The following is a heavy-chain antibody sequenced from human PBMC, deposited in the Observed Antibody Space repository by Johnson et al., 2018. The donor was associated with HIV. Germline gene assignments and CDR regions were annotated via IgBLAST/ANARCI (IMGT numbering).Heavy chain of an antibody. CDR3: AKDLSWKGCWDAFDI. Sequence: VQVVESGGGLVQPGRSLRLSCAASGFTFDDYAMHWVRQAPGKGLEWVSLISWDGGITYYADSVKGRFTISRDNSKNSLYLQMNSLRAEDTAVYYCAKDLSWKGCWDAFDIWGQGTMVTVSS. CDR1: GFTFDDYA. D-gene: IGHD1-1*01. V-gene: IGHV3-43D*03. CDR2: ISWDGGIT. J-gene: IGHJ3*02.